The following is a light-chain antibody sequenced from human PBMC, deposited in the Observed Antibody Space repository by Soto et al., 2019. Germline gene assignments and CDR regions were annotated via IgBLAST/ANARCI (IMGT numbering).Light chain of an antibody. V-gene: IGLV2-11*01. CDR2: AVT. CDR3: CSYAGTFTYV. J-gene: IGLJ1*01. Sequence: LTHRRSVSGSPGQSVTISCTGTSSDVGGYNYVSWFQQHPGKAPKLMIYAVTERPSGVPDRFSGSKSGNTASLTISGLQAEDEADYYCCSYAGTFTYVFGTGTKVTVL. CDR1: SSDVGGYNY.